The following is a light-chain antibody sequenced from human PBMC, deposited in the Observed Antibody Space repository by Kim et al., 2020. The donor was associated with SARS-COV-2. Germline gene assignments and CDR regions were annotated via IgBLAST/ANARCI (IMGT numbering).Light chain of an antibody. Sequence: VGDRVTITCRESQGISNYLAWYQQKPGKVPRLQIYAASTLQSGVPSRFSGSGSGTDFTLTISSLQPEDVATYYCQKYNSAPQTFGGGTTVDI. J-gene: IGKJ4*01. CDR2: AAS. CDR1: QGISNY. CDR3: QKYNSAPQT. V-gene: IGKV1-27*01.